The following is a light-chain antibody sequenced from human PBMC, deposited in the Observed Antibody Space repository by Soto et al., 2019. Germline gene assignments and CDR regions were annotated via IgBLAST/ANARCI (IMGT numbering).Light chain of an antibody. CDR1: QSISANY. Sequence: EIVLTQSPGTLSLSPGERATLSCRASQSISANYLAWYQQKPGQAPRLLIYGVSIRATGIPDRFAGSGSGPDFTLAISRVEPEDFAVYYCHQYGVSPKTFGQGTTVELK. CDR3: HQYGVSPKT. J-gene: IGKJ1*01. CDR2: GVS. V-gene: IGKV3-20*01.